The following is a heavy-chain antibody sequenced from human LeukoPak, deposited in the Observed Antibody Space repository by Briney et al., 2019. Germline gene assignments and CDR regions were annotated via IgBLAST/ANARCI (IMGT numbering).Heavy chain of an antibody. CDR2: IYHTGNT. V-gene: IGHV4-38-2*01. D-gene: IGHD6-6*01. CDR3: ARAGGGSSPYYYYYMDV. J-gene: IGHJ6*03. Sequence: SETLSLTCAVAGYSISSGYYWAWIRQPPGRGLEWIANIYHTGNTYYNPSLNSRVTMSVDTSKNHFSLRLSSVTAADTAVYYCARAGGGSSPYYYYYMDVWGKGTTVTVSS. CDR1: GYSISSGYY.